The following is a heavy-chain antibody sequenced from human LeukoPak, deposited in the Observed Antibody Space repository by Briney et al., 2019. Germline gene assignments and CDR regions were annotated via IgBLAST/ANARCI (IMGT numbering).Heavy chain of an antibody. V-gene: IGHV4-38-2*02. CDR2: IYHSGST. D-gene: IGHD3-3*01. Sequence: PSETLSLTCTVSGYSISSGYYWGLMRQPPGQGVECGGSIYHSGSTYYTPSLKSRVTLAVDTSKHQFLMMLSAMAAADTAVYYCARGSSRYDLDSWGQGTLVTVSS. CDR1: GYSISSGYY. J-gene: IGHJ4*02. CDR3: ARGSSRYDLDS.